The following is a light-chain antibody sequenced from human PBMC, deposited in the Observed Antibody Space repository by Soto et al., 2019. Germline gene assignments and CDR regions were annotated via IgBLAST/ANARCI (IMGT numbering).Light chain of an antibody. J-gene: IGLJ2*01. Sequence: QSALTPPAYVSGSPGQSITISCTGTSSDIGAYNYVSWYQKHPGKAPKLMIYDVNIRPLGVSNRFSGAKCGNTASLTISGLQAEDEADYYCTSWITSTTMIFGGGTKLTVL. CDR2: DVN. CDR3: TSWITSTTMI. CDR1: SSDIGAYNY. V-gene: IGLV2-14*03.